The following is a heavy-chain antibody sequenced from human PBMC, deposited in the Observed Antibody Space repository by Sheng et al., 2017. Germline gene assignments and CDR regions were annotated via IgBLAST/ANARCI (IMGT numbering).Heavy chain of an antibody. CDR3: ARDDTMVQGVISERRYYYYYMDV. V-gene: IGHV1-69*05. Sequence: QVQLVQSGAEVKKPGSSVKVSCKASGGTFSSYAISWVRQAPGQGLEWMGGIIPIFGTANYAQKFQGRVTITTDESTSTAYMELSSLRSEDTAVYYCARDDTMVQGVISERRYYYYYMDVWGKGTTVTVSS. J-gene: IGHJ6*03. CDR2: IIPIFGTA. D-gene: IGHD3-10*01. CDR1: GGTFSSYA.